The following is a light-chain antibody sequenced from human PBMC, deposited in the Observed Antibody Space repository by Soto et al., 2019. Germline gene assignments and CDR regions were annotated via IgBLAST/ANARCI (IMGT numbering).Light chain of an antibody. V-gene: IGKV3-20*01. CDR3: RQYGSSPSYT. Sequence: EIVLTQSPGTLSLSPGERATLSCRASQSVSSSSYLAWYQQKPGQDPRLLIYGASSRATGIPDRFSGSGSATDFSLTISRLEPEDFAVYYCRQYGSSPSYTFGQGNKLEIK. CDR1: QSVSSSSY. CDR2: GAS. J-gene: IGKJ2*01.